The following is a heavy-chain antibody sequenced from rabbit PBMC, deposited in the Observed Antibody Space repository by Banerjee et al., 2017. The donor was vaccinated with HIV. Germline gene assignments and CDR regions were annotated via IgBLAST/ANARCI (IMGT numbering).Heavy chain of an antibody. CDR2: INTDGNA. Sequence: QSLGETGGGLVKPEGSLTLTCTASGFSLSSGYVRCWVRQAPGKGLEWIGCINTDGNAYCASWAKGRFTISKTSSTTVTLQMTSLTAADTATYFCARWETSSSGDWEILKLWGPGTLVTVS. V-gene: IGHV1S40*01. CDR3: ARWETSSSGDWEILKL. D-gene: IGHD1-1*01. CDR1: GFSLSSGYV. J-gene: IGHJ6*01.